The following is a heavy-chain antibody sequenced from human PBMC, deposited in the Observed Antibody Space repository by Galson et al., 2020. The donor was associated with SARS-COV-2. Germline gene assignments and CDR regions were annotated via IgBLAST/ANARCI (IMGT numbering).Heavy chain of an antibody. CDR2: IYHSGST. D-gene: IGHD5-12*01. J-gene: IGHJ4*02. Sequence: SETLSLTCTVSGYSISSGYYWGWIRQPPGKGLEWIGSIYHSGSTYYNPSLKSRVTISVDTSKNQFSLKLSSVTAADTAVYYCARVDYIVVVDYWGQGTLVTVSS. V-gene: IGHV4-38-2*02. CDR3: ARVDYIVVVDY. CDR1: GYSISSGYY.